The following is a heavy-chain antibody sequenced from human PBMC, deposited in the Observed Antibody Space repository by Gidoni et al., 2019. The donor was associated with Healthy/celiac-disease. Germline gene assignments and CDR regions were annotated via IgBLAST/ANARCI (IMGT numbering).Heavy chain of an antibody. J-gene: IGHJ6*02. V-gene: IGHV3-7*01. CDR2: IKQDGSEK. Sequence: GFSFSSYWMSWVRQAPGKGLEWVANIKQDGSEKYYVDSVKGRFTISRDNAKNSLYLQMNSLRAEDTAVYYCARDRRAGITIFGVVGGGMDVWGQGTTVTVSS. D-gene: IGHD3-3*01. CDR3: ARDRRAGITIFGVVGGGMDV. CDR1: GFSFSSYW.